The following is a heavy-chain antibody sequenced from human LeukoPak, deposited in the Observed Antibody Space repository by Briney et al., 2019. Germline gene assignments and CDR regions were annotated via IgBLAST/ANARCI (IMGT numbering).Heavy chain of an antibody. J-gene: IGHJ4*02. CDR1: GFTFSSYG. CDR3: ARDKWDSSGYYYEDY. CDR2: TRYDGSNK. V-gene: IGHV3-30*02. D-gene: IGHD3-22*01. Sequence: LPGGSLRLSCAASGFTFSSYGMHWVRQAPGKGLEWVAFTRYDGSNKYYADSVKGRFTISRDNSKNTLYLQMNSLRAEDTAVYYCARDKWDSSGYYYEDYWGQGTLVTVSS.